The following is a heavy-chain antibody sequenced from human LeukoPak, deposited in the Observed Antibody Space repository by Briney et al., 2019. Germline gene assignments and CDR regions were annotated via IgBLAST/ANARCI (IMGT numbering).Heavy chain of an antibody. Sequence: GGSLRLSCAASGFTFSDYYMSWIRRAPGKGLEWHSYISNSGSLIYYTDSVKGRFTISRDNAKNSLYLQMNSLRAEDTAVHYCAGGVQGAGPFDYWGQGTLVTVSS. V-gene: IGHV3-11*01. CDR1: GFTFSDYY. J-gene: IGHJ4*02. D-gene: IGHD3-16*01. CDR3: AGGVQGAGPFDY. CDR2: ISNSGSLI.